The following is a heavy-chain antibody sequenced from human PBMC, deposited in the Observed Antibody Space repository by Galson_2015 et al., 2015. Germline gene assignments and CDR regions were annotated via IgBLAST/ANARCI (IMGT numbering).Heavy chain of an antibody. Sequence: CAISGDSVSSNSAAWNWIRQSPSRGLEWLGRTYSRSTWYNEYATSVKSRLTISGDTSKNQVSLQLNSVTPEDTAVYYCARSENWGHDAFDVWGQGTMVSVSS. CDR3: ARSENWGHDAFDV. CDR1: GDSVSSNSAA. CDR2: TYSRSTWYN. V-gene: IGHV6-1*01. J-gene: IGHJ3*01. D-gene: IGHD3-16*01.